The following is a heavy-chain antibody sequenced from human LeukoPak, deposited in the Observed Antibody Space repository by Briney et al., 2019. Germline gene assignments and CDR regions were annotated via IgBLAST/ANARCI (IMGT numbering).Heavy chain of an antibody. D-gene: IGHD3-3*01. Sequence: PSETLSLICAVYGGSFSGYYWSWIRQPPGKGLEWLGEINHSGSTNYNPPLKSRVTISGDTSKNQFSLKQNSVTAADTAVYYYARERGRGIQAYYDFWSGHSYWFDPWGQGTLVTVSS. CDR1: GGSFSGYY. CDR3: ARERGRGIQAYYDFWSGHSYWFDP. J-gene: IGHJ5*02. CDR2: INHSGST. V-gene: IGHV4-34*01.